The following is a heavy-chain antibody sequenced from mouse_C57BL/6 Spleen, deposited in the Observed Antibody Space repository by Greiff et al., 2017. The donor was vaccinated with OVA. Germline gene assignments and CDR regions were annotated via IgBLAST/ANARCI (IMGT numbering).Heavy chain of an antibody. CDR2: INYDGSST. D-gene: IGHD4-1*01. J-gene: IGHJ2*01. CDR3: ARDNWDYFDY. Sequence: EVLLVASEGGLVQPGSSMKLSCTASGFTFSDYYMAWVRQVPDKGLEWVANINYDGSSTYYLDSLKSRFIISRDNAKNILYLQMSSLKSEDTATYYCARDNWDYFDYWGQGTTLTVSS. CDR1: GFTFSDYY. V-gene: IGHV5-16*01.